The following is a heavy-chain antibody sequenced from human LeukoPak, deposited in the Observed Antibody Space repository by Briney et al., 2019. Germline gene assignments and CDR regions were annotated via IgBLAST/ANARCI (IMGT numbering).Heavy chain of an antibody. CDR2: IYTSGST. CDR3: ARENSASYREFDY. D-gene: IGHD1-26*01. J-gene: IGHJ4*02. Sequence: PSETLSLTCTVSGGSISSYYWSWIRQPAGKGLEWIGRIYTSGSTNYNASLKSRVSMSVHTSKNQFSLKRSSVTAADTAVFYCARENSASYREFDYWGQGTLVTVPS. V-gene: IGHV4-4*07. CDR1: GGSISSYY.